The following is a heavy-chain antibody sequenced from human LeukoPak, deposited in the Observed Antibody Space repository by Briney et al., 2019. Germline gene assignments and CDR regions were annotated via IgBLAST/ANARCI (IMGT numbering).Heavy chain of an antibody. Sequence: GGSLRLSCAASGFSFSIYWMHWVRQAPGKGLVWVSHINSDGSRTSKADSVKGRFTISRVNAKNTLYLQMNSLRAEDTAVYYCTRGARYGMDVWGQGATVTVS. V-gene: IGHV3-74*01. CDR3: TRGARYGMDV. CDR2: INSDGSRT. J-gene: IGHJ6*02. CDR1: GFSFSIYW.